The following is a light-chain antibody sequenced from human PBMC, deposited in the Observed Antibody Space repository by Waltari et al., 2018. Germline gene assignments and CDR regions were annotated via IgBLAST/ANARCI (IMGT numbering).Light chain of an antibody. CDR3: MQATQFPHT. J-gene: IGKJ4*01. Sequence: DIVMTPTPLSSPVTLGQPASLSCRFSQSLVHGDGNTYLSWLQQRPGQPPRLLLYKISNRLSGVPDRFSGSGAGTDFTLKISKVEAEDVGVYYCMQATQFPHTFGGGTKVEIK. CDR1: QSLVHGDGNTY. CDR2: KIS. V-gene: IGKV2-24*01.